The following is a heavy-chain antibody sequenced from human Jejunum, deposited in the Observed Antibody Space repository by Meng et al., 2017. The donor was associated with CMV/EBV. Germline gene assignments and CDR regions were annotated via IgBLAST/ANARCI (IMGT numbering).Heavy chain of an antibody. J-gene: IGHJ5*02. CDR1: GDSITNHLYY. Sequence: SGDSITNHLYYWNWIRQTPGKGLEWIGYIYDSGATHYNPSLKGRATMSVDTSKNQFSLNLKSVTAADTAIYYCVGNYDVHLNWFDPWGRGTLVTVSS. CDR3: VGNYDVHLNWFDP. V-gene: IGHV4-30-4*01. D-gene: IGHD3-10*02. CDR2: IYDSGAT.